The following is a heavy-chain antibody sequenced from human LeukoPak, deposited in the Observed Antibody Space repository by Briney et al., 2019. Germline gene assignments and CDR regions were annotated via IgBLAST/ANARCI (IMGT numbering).Heavy chain of an antibody. J-gene: IGHJ6*02. CDR1: GFTFDDYA. CDR2: ISWNSGSI. D-gene: IGHD3-9*01. V-gene: IGHV3-9*01. Sequence: GGSLRLSCAASGFTFDDYAMHWVRQAPGKGLEWVSGISWNSGSIGYADSVKGRFTISRDNAKNSLYLQVNSLRAEDTALYYCAKASRHYDILTGLSGDYYYGMDVWGQGTTVTVSS. CDR3: AKASRHYDILTGLSGDYYYGMDV.